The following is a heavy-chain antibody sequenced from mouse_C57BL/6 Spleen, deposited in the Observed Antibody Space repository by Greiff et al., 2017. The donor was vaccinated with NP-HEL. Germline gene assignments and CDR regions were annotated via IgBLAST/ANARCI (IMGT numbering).Heavy chain of an antibody. J-gene: IGHJ2*01. Sequence: VQLQQSGPSLVRPSQTLSLTCTVTGFSINSDCYWIWIRQFPGNKLEYIGYTFYSGITYYNPSLESRTYITRDTSKNQFSLKLSSVTTEDTATYYCARDRYYYGSSRYYFDYWGQGTTLTVSS. CDR1: GFSINSDCY. V-gene: IGHV3-3*01. CDR3: ARDRYYYGSSRYYFDY. CDR2: TFYSGIT. D-gene: IGHD1-1*01.